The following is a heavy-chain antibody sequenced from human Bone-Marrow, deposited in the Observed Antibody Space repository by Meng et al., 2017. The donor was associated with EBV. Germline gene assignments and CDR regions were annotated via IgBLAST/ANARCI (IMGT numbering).Heavy chain of an antibody. J-gene: IGHJ4*02. D-gene: IGHD3-22*01. Sequence: HAQASGTRLVTHSGDLSLPWPVAWGSTRRRTWWRWVRQPPGKVLEWIVEIYHSGSTNYNPSLKSRVTISVDKSKNQFSLKLSSVTAADTAVYYCARDQGYYDSRGFDYWGQGTLVTVSS. V-gene: IGHV4-4*02. CDR2: IYHSGST. CDR1: WGSTRRRTW. CDR3: ARDQGYYDSRGFDY.